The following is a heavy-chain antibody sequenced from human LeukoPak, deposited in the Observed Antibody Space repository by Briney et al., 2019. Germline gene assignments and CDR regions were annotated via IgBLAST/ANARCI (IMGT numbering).Heavy chain of an antibody. CDR1: GYSISSGYY. CDR3: ARASGSSWYNYYYYYMDV. J-gene: IGHJ6*03. V-gene: IGHV4-38-2*02. D-gene: IGHD6-13*01. Sequence: SETLSLTCSVSGYSISSGYYWGWIRQPPGKGLEWIGSIHHSGNTYYNPSLKSRVTISVDTSKNQFSLKLSSVTAADTAVYYCARASGSSWYNYYYYYMDVWGKGTTVTISS. CDR2: IHHSGNT.